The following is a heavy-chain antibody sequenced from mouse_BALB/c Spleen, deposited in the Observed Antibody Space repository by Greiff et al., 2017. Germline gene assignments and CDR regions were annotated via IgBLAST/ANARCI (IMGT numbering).Heavy chain of an antibody. V-gene: IGHV5-6-5*01. CDR1: GFTFSSYA. Sequence: EVQVVESGGGLVKPGGSLKLSCAASGFTFSSYAMSWVRQTPEKRLEWVASISSGGSTYYPDSVKGRFTISRDNARNILYLQMRSLRSEDTAMYYCARGHHYYGYVGWFAYWGQGTLVTVSA. J-gene: IGHJ3*01. D-gene: IGHD1-2*01. CDR3: ARGHHYYGYVGWFAY. CDR2: ISSGGST.